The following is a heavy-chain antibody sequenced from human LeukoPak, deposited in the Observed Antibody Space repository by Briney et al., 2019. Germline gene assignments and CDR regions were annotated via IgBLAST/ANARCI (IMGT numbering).Heavy chain of an antibody. CDR3: AKGDDYGYYYYMDV. V-gene: IGHV3-30*02. J-gene: IGHJ6*03. Sequence: GGSLRLSCAASGFTFSSYGMHWVRQAPGKWLEWVAFIRYDGSNKYYADSVKGRFTISRDNSKNTLYLQMNSLRAEDTAVYFCAKGDDYGYYYYMDVWGKGTTVTISS. CDR2: IRYDGSNK. CDR1: GFTFSSYG.